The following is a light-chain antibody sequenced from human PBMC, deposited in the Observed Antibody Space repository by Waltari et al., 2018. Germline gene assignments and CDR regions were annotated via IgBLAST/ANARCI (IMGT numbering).Light chain of an antibody. CDR1: QSVSSY. Sequence: EIVLTQSPATLSLSPGERATLSCRASQSVSSYLVWYQQKPGQTPRLLIYGASNRATGIPTRFSGSGSGTDFTLTISSLESEDFAVYYCHQRSNWPITFGQGTRLEI. J-gene: IGKJ5*01. V-gene: IGKV3-11*01. CDR3: HQRSNWPIT. CDR2: GAS.